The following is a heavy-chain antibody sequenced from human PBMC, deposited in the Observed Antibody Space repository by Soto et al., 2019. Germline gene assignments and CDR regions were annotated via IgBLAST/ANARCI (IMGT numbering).Heavy chain of an antibody. Sequence: QMQLQESGPGLVSPSQTLSLTCTVSGGSISSDGDYYRWSWIRQHPGKGLEWIGYIYDSGSPYYHSALESRVTGSVDSSKNQSSLKLRSLTAAYTDEYYCGRVREYYFDSWGQRILVTVSS. CDR3: GRVREYYFDS. CDR1: GGSISSDGDYYR. V-gene: IGHV4-31*03. J-gene: IGHJ4*02. CDR2: IYDSGSP.